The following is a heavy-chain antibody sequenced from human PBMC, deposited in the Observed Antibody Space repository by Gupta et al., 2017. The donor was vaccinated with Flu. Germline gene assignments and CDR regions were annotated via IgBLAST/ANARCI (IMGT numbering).Heavy chain of an antibody. Sequence: QVQLQESGPGLVKPSQTLSLTCPVSGGSISSGGYYWSWIRQHPGKGLEWIGYIYYSGSTYYNPSLKSRVTISVDTSKNQFSLKLSSVTAADTAVYYCARDYTVVVPAAMPGGGIDPWGQGTLVTVSS. V-gene: IGHV4-31*03. J-gene: IGHJ5*02. CDR2: IYYSGST. CDR1: GGSISSGGYY. D-gene: IGHD2-2*01. CDR3: ARDYTVVVPAAMPGGGIDP.